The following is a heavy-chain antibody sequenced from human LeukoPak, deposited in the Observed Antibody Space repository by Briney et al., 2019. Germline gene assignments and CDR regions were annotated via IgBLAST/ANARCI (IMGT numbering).Heavy chain of an antibody. V-gene: IGHV3-74*01. J-gene: IGHJ4*02. CDR1: GFTFSGFW. D-gene: IGHD3-22*01. Sequence: RAGGSLRLSCAASGFTFSGFWMHWVRQAPGKGLVWVSCISFDGSDATYADSVRGRFTISRDNANNALHLQMNSLRAEDTAVYYCARVFWETVNTGYYSDFWGQGTLVTVSS. CDR2: ISFDGSDA. CDR3: ARVFWETVNTGYYSDF.